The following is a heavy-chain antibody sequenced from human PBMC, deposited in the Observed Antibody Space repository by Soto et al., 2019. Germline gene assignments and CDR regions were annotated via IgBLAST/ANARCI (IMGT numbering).Heavy chain of an antibody. CDR1: GYTFTKYW. CDR3: ARHSGRLGDWFDP. D-gene: IGHD3-10*01. Sequence: GESLKISCKGSGYTFTKYWIGWVRQMPGKGLEWMGIIYPDDSETRYSPSFQGQVTMSADKSISTAYLQWSSLRASDTAMYYCARHSGRLGDWFDPWGQGTLVTVS. CDR2: IYPDDSET. J-gene: IGHJ5*02. V-gene: IGHV5-51*01.